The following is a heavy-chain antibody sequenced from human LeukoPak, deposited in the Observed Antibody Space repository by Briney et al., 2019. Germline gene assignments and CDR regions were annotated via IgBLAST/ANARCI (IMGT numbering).Heavy chain of an antibody. V-gene: IGHV4-4*09. CDR2: IYTSGST. CDR1: GGSIGSYY. Sequence: SETLSLTCSVSGGSIGSYYWSWIRQPPGKGLEWIGYIYTSGSTNYNPSLKSRVTISVDTSKNQFSLKLGSVTAADTAVYYCARLYCSSTSCYSDWFDPWGQGTLVTVSS. D-gene: IGHD2-2*01. CDR3: ARLYCSSTSCYSDWFDP. J-gene: IGHJ5*02.